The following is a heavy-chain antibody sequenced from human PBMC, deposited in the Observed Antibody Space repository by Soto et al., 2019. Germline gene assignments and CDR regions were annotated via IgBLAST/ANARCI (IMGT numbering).Heavy chain of an antibody. CDR2: IGGYKGNT. J-gene: IGHJ4*02. CDR1: GYTFTNYG. Sequence: QVQLVQSGAEVREPGASVKVSCKASGYTFTNYGVSWVRQAPGQGLEWMGWIGGYKGNTNYAQKLQGRVTLTTDTSTSTAYMELRSLRSDDTAVYYCARHLTEAGMPFGYWGQGTLVTVSS. CDR3: ARHLTEAGMPFGY. V-gene: IGHV1-18*01. D-gene: IGHD2-2*01.